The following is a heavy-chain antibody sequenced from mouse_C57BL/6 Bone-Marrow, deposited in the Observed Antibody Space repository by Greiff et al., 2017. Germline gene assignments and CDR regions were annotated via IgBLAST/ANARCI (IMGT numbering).Heavy chain of an antibody. CDR1: GYTFTSYW. Sequence: QVQLQQPGAELVKPGASVKLSCKASGYTFTSYWMQWVKQRPGQGLEWIGEIDPSDSYTNYNQKFKGKATLTVDTSSSTAYMQLSSLTSEDSAVYYLAREGSSYYYWGQGTALTVSS. D-gene: IGHD1-1*01. CDR2: IDPSDSYT. CDR3: AREGSSYYY. J-gene: IGHJ2*01. V-gene: IGHV1-50*01.